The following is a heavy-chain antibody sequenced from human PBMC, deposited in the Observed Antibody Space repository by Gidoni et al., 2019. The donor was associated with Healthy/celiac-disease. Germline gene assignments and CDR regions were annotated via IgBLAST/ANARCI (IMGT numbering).Heavy chain of an antibody. CDR1: GATFSSYA. J-gene: IGHJ4*02. CDR2: IIPILGIA. CDR3: ARGNYYDSSGYYNQVFYFDY. V-gene: IGHV1-69*04. Sequence: QVQLVQSGAAVKKPGSSVKVSCKASGATFSSYAISRVRQAPGQGLEWMGRIIPILGIANYAQKFQGRVTITADKSTSTAYMELSSLRSEDTAVYYCARGNYYDSSGYYNQVFYFDYWGQGTLVTVSS. D-gene: IGHD3-22*01.